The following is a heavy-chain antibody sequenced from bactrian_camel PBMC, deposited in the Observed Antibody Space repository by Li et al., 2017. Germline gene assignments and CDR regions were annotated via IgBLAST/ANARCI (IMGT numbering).Heavy chain of an antibody. CDR2: IDSDDVT. CDR1: GYTQASRPC. Sequence: VQLVESGGGSVQAGGSLRLSCITSGYTQASRPCMGWFRQAPGKEREGVAGIDSDDVTTYADSVKGRFTISRDNAKNTVYLQMNSLKSEDEALYYCATSYGGSGGYGGVAEYNYWGQGTQVTVS. D-gene: IGHD6*01. V-gene: IGHV3S10*01. CDR3: ATSYGGSGGYGGVAEYNY. J-gene: IGHJ4*01.